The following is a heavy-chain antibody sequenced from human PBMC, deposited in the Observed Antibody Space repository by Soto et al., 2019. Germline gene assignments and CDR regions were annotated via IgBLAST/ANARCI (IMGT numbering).Heavy chain of an antibody. CDR2: ISDSGSTA. Sequence: GGSLRLSCAASGFTFSDYAMTWVRQAPGKGLEWVSSISDSGSTAYYADSVKGRFTISRDNSNNTLYLQMNTLGAEDTAVYYCAKHQIAMIVVKIYFGAWGQGTTVTVS. V-gene: IGHV3-23*01. CDR3: AKHQIAMIVVKIYFGA. D-gene: IGHD3-22*01. CDR1: GFTFSDYA. J-gene: IGHJ3*01.